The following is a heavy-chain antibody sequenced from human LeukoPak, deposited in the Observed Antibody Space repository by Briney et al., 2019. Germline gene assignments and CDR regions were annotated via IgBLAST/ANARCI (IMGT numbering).Heavy chain of an antibody. J-gene: IGHJ6*02. D-gene: IGHD3-22*01. Sequence: GGSLRLSCAASGFTFSSYSMNWVRQAPGKGLEWVSSISSSGSYIYYADSVKGRFTISRDNAENSLYLQMNSLRAEDTAVYYCARVRVIYGMDVWGQGTTVTVSS. CDR3: ARVRVIYGMDV. V-gene: IGHV3-21*01. CDR2: ISSSGSYI. CDR1: GFTFSSYS.